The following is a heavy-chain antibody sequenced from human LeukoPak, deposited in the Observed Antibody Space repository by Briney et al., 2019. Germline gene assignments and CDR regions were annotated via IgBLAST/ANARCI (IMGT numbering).Heavy chain of an antibody. D-gene: IGHD1-7*01. CDR3: ARNSFGDYVDY. CDR1: GFTFSSYV. J-gene: IGHJ4*02. V-gene: IGHV3-48*03. Sequence: PGGSLRLSCVSSGFTFSSYVMNWVRQAPGKGLEWVSYISNIVSTTYYADSVKGRFTISRDNAKNSVYLQMNSLRAEDTAVYYCARNSFGDYVDYWGQGTLVTVSS. CDR2: ISNIVSTT.